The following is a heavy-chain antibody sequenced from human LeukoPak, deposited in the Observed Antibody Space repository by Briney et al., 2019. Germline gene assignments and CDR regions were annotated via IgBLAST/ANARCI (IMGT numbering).Heavy chain of an antibody. CDR3: ARWAGDIVVVPAARDWFDP. CDR2: ISTNNGNT. D-gene: IGHD2-2*01. J-gene: IGHJ5*02. Sequence: GASVKVSCKASGYTFTSYRISWVRQAPGQGLEWMGWISTNNGNTNYAQKLQGRVTMTTDTSTSTAYMELRSLRSDDTAVYYCARWAGDIVVVPAARDWFDPWGQGTLVIVAS. CDR1: GYTFTSYR. V-gene: IGHV1-18*04.